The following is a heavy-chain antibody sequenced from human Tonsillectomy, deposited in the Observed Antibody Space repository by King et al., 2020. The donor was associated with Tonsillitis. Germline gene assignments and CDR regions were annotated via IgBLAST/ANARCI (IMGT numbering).Heavy chain of an antibody. D-gene: IGHD5-24*01. V-gene: IGHV3-74*01. CDR2: LNTDGGSP. J-gene: IGHJ3*01. CDR3: VRGGDGYTAIDAFDL. CDR1: GFTFSSYW. Sequence: VQLVESGGGLIQPGGSLRLSCAASGFTFSSYWMYWVRQAPGKGLVWVSRLNTDGGSPSYADAVKGRFTISRDNAKNTLYLQMNSLRVEDTAVYYCVRGGDGYTAIDAFDLWGQGTLVTVSS.